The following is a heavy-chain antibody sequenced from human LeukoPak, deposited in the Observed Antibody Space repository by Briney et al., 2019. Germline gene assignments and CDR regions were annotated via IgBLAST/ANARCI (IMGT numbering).Heavy chain of an antibody. D-gene: IGHD3-22*01. J-gene: IGHJ5*02. CDR1: GFTFSSYA. V-gene: IGHV3-23*01. CDR2: ISSSGGST. Sequence: GGSLRLSCVASGFTFSSYAMSWVRQAAGEGLEWVSAISSSGGSTNYADSVKGRFTISRDNSKNTLYLQMNSLRVEDTAVYYCAKYGKYYYDSSGYSDAWGQGALVTVSS. CDR3: AKYGKYYYDSSGYSDA.